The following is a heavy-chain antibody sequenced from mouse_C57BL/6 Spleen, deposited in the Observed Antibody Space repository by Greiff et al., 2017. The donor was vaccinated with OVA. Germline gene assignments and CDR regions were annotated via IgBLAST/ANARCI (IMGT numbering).Heavy chain of an antibody. CDR2: ISSGGSYT. CDR1: GFTFSSYG. Sequence: EVQGVESGGDLVKPGGSLKLSCAASGFTFSSYGMSWVRQTPDKRLEWVATISSGGSYTYYPDSVKGRFTISRDNAKNTLYLQMSSLKSEDTAMYYCARQEEIKDYFDYWGQGTTLTVSS. D-gene: IGHD2-4*01. J-gene: IGHJ2*01. CDR3: ARQEEIKDYFDY. V-gene: IGHV5-6*01.